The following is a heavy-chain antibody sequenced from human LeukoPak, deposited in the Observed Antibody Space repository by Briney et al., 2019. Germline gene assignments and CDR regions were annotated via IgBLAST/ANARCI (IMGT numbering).Heavy chain of an antibody. D-gene: IGHD2-15*01. CDR1: GGSISSGGYY. J-gene: IGHJ5*02. CDR3: AGQYCSGGSCYSAWFDP. V-gene: IGHV4-30-2*01. CDR2: IYHSGST. Sequence: SQTLSLTCTVSGGSISSGGYYWSWIRQPPGKGLEWIGYIYHSGSTYYNPSLKSRVTISVDRSKNQFSLKLSSVTAADTAVYYCAGQYCSGGSCYSAWFDPWGQGTLVTVSS.